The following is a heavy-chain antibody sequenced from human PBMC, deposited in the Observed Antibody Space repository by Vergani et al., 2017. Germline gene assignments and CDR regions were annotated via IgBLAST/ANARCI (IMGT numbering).Heavy chain of an antibody. J-gene: IGHJ4*02. CDR2: ISGSGGRT. CDR1: GFTFNNYA. Sequence: EVHLLESGGGLVQPGGSLRLSCEASGFTFNNYAMSWVRQAPGNGLEWVSIISGSGGRTYYADSVKGRFTISRDNSKNTLYLQMHSLRAEDTAVYYCAKGCGPKWCHFDYWGQGTLVTVSS. V-gene: IGHV3-23*01. CDR3: AKGCGPKWCHFDY. D-gene: IGHD2-8*01.